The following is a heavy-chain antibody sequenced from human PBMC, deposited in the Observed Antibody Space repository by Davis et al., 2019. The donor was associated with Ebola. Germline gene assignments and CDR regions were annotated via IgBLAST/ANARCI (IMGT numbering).Heavy chain of an antibody. CDR1: GYTFTDYG. Sequence: AASVTVSCKASGYTFTDYGISWVRQAPGQGLEWMGWFSYSGLANFAQKFQGRVTMTADPSATTAYMELRSLRSDDTAIYYCARDPPGYFDYWGQGTLVTVSS. V-gene: IGHV1-18*04. CDR3: ARDPPGYFDY. J-gene: IGHJ4*03. CDR2: FSYSGLA.